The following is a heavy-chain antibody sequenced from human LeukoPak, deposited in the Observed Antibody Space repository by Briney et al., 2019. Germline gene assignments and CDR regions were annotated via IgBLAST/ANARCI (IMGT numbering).Heavy chain of an antibody. V-gene: IGHV1-69*04. D-gene: IGHD2-8*01. J-gene: IGHJ6*02. CDR1: GGTFSSYA. CDR2: IIPILGIA. CDR3: ARDRAPSGYCTNGVCWSYYYGMDV. Sequence: VASVKVSCKSSGGTFSSYAISWVRQAPGPGLEWVGRIIPILGIANYAQKFQGRVTITADKSTSTPYMELSSLRSEDTAVYYCARDRAPSGYCTNGVCWSYYYGMDVWGQGTTVTVSS.